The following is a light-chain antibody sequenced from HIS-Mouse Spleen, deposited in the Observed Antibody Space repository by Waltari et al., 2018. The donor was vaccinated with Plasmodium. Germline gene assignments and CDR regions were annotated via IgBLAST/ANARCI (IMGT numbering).Light chain of an antibody. CDR1: NLGDKY. J-gene: IGLJ2*01. V-gene: IGLV3-1*01. Sequence: SYELTQPPSVSVSPGQTASITCSGDNLGDKYACWYQQKPGQSPVLVIYQYSKRPSGIPGRFSGSNSGNTATLTISGTQAMDEADYYCQAWDSSTVVFGGGTKLTVL. CDR3: QAWDSSTVV. CDR2: QYS.